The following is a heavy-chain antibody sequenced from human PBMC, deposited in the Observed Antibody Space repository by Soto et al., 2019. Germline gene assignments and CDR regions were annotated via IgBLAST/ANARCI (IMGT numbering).Heavy chain of an antibody. CDR2: INHSGST. Sequence: SETLSLTCAVYGGSFSGYYWSWIRQPPGKGLEWIGEINHSGSTNYNPSLKSRVTISVDTSKNQFSLKLSSVTAADTAVYYCASRTGLGGSGDYYYGMDVWGQGTTVTVSS. D-gene: IGHD5-12*01. CDR1: GGSFSGYY. J-gene: IGHJ6*02. V-gene: IGHV4-34*01. CDR3: ASRTGLGGSGDYYYGMDV.